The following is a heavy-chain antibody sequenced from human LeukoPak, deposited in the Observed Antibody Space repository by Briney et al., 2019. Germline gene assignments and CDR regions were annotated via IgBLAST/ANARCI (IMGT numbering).Heavy chain of an antibody. CDR3: ARPYYYDSRIDP. CDR1: GGSISSGDYY. V-gene: IGHV4-30-4*01. J-gene: IGHJ5*02. D-gene: IGHD3-22*01. Sequence: PSQTLFLTCTVSGGSISSGDYYWSWIRRPPGKGLEWIAYMYYSGSTYYNPSLKSRVTMSADTSKNQLSLKLSSVTAADTAVYYCARPYYYDSRIDPWGQGILVTVSS. CDR2: MYYSGST.